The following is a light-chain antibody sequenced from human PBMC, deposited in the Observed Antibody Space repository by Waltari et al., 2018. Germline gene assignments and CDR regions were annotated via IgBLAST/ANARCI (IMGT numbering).Light chain of an antibody. CDR2: WAS. CDR3: QQYYISPLT. Sequence: DIVLTQSPDSLAVSLGERATINCKSGQSVLYSFKNKNYLAWYQQKPGQPPKLLIYWASTRESGVPDRFSGSGSGTDFTLSISSLQAEDVAVYYCQQYYISPLTFGGGTKVEIK. J-gene: IGKJ4*01. CDR1: QSVLYSFKNKNY. V-gene: IGKV4-1*01.